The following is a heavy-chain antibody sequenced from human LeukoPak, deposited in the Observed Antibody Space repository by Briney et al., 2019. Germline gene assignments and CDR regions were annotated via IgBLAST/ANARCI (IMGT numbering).Heavy chain of an antibody. Sequence: ETESLTCTVSSDSIYSSSYYWGRIRQPPGKGLEWIGSIYYSGSTYYNSSLNSRVTISVDTSKNQFSLKLSSLTAADTAVYYCARAAYCGGVCYLFDFWGQGTLVPVFS. CDR3: ARAAYCGGVCYLFDF. CDR1: SDSIYSSSYY. J-gene: IGHJ4*02. CDR2: IYYSGST. D-gene: IGHD2-21*02. V-gene: IGHV4-39*01.